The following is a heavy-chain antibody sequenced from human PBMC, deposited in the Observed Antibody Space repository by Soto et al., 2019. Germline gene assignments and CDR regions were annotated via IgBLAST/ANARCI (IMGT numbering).Heavy chain of an antibody. CDR1: GGSMNSFS. D-gene: IGHD3-22*01. CDR3: ARASYYDISGYYPGAFDM. CDR2: LYYSWGT. V-gene: IGHV4-59*01. J-gene: IGHJ3*02. Sequence: HVQLQESGPGLVKPSETLSLTCTVSGGSMNSFSWAWIRQPPGRGLELIGSLYYSWGTHFNPSLKSGVTIPVDASKNQFSLRLSSMTAVDTSIYYCARASYYDISGYYPGAFDMWGQGTMVTVSS.